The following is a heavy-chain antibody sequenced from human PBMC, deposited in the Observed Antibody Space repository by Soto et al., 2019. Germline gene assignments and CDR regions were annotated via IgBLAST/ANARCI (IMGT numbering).Heavy chain of an antibody. J-gene: IGHJ4*02. D-gene: IGHD2-2*01. V-gene: IGHV3-23*01. CDR2: ITDSGGDT. Sequence: GALSLSCAASGFTFSNYAMSWVRQSPGKGLEWVSAITDSGGDTYHADSVKGRFTISRDNTKNTLYLQMNSLKAEDTAVYYCAKGSASSRPYYFDCWGQGTLVTVSS. CDR1: GFTFSNYA. CDR3: AKGSASSRPYYFDC.